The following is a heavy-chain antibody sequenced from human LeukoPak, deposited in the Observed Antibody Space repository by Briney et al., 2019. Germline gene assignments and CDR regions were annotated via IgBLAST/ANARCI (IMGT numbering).Heavy chain of an antibody. Sequence: ASVKVSCKASGYTFTGYYMHWVRQAPGQGLEWMGWINPNSGGTNYAQKFQGRVTMTRDTSISTAYMELSRLRSDDTAVYYCARDRGKGIAARLAFDYWGQGTLVTVSS. CDR1: GYTFTGYY. D-gene: IGHD6-6*01. CDR2: INPNSGGT. CDR3: ARDRGKGIAARLAFDY. J-gene: IGHJ4*02. V-gene: IGHV1-2*02.